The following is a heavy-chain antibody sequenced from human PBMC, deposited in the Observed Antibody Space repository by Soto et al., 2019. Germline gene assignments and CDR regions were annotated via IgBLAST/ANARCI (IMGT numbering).Heavy chain of an antibody. CDR2: INGGNGNT. J-gene: IGHJ4*02. Sequence: GASVKVSCKASGSTVPNYAIHWVRQAPGQRLEWMGWINGGNGNTYYSEHFQGSVTFTRDTSAGTVYMQLSSLTSEDTAVYYCARDDSGFSGSHYIDYFNYWGQGALVTVSS. CDR1: GSTVPNYA. V-gene: IGHV1-3*01. D-gene: IGHD1-26*01. CDR3: ARDDSGFSGSHYIDYFNY.